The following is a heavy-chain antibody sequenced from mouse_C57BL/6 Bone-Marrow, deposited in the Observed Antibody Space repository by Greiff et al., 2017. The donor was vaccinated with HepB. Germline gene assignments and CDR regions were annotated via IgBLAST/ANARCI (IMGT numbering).Heavy chain of an antibody. CDR3: ARGRRDAMDY. Sequence: EVKLMESGPGLVKPSQSLSLTCSVTGYSITSGYYWNWIRQFPGNKLEWMGYISYDGSNNYNPSLKNRISITRDTSKNQFFLKLNSVTTEDTATYYCARGRRDAMDYWGQGTSVTVSS. CDR2: ISYDGSN. V-gene: IGHV3-6*01. J-gene: IGHJ4*01. CDR1: GYSITSGYY.